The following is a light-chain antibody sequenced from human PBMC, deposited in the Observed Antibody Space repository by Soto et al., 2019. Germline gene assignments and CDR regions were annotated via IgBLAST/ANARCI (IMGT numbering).Light chain of an antibody. J-gene: IGKJ4*01. CDR1: ESVNRW. V-gene: IGKV1-5*03. Sequence: DIQLTQFPSTLSASVGDKVTITCRASESVNRWLAWYQQKPGKAPKLLIYKASTLENGLPSRFRGSGSGTEFTLTISSLQPDDFATYYCHQYNSYSTFGGGTKV. CDR2: KAS. CDR3: HQYNSYST.